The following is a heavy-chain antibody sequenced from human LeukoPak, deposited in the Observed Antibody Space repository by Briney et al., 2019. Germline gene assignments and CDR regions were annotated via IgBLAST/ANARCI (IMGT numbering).Heavy chain of an antibody. D-gene: IGHD6-6*01. J-gene: IGHJ6*03. CDR2: ISYDGSDK. Sequence: GGSLRLSCAASGFTFSTYSMHWVRQAPGKGLEWVAVISYDGSDKYYADSVKGRFTISRDNSKNTLYLQVNSLRAEDTAVYYCAKAARPAKDYYYYMDVWGKGTTVTVSS. CDR1: GFTFSTYS. CDR3: AKAARPAKDYYYYMDV. V-gene: IGHV3-30-3*01.